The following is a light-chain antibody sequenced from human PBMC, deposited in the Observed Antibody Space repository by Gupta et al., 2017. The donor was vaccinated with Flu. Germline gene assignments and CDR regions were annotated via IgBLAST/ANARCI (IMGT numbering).Light chain of an antibody. V-gene: IGLV2-14*01. Sequence: QSALTHPASVSGSPGQSITISCTGTSSDIGGYNYVSWYQHHPGKAPNLMIYEVTNRPSGLSDRFSGSKSGNTASLSITGLQAEDEANYYCSSYSSNSSVVIFGGGTKLTV. CDR1: SSDIGGYNY. CDR3: SSYSSNSSVVI. J-gene: IGLJ2*01. CDR2: EVT.